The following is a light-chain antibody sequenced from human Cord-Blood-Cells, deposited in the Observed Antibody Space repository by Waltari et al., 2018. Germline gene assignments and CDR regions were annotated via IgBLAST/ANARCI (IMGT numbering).Light chain of an antibody. CDR1: QRISSH. J-gene: IGKJ1*01. V-gene: IGKV1-39*01. Sequence: DIQMTQSPSSLSASVGDRVTITCRASQRISSHLNWYQQKPGKAPKLLIYAASSLQSGVPSRFSGRGSGTDFTLTISSLQPEDFATYYCQQSYSTLPWTFGQGTKVEIK. CDR3: QQSYSTLPWT. CDR2: AAS.